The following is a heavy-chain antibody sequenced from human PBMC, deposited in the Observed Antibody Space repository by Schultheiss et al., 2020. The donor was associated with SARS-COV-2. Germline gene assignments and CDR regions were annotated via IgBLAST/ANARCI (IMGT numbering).Heavy chain of an antibody. CDR1: GGSISSSSYY. Sequence: SETLSLTCTVSGGSISSSSYYWGWIRQPPGKGLEWIGYIYHSGSTYYNPSLKSRVTISVDTSKNQFSLKLSSVTAADTAVYYCARDPSRYYYYGMDVWGQGTTVTVSS. CDR3: ARDPSRYYYYGMDV. V-gene: IGHV4-39*07. CDR2: IYHSGST. J-gene: IGHJ6*02.